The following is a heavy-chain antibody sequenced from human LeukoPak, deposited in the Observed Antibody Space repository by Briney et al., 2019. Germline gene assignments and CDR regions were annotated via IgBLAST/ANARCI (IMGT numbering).Heavy chain of an antibody. J-gene: IGHJ4*02. D-gene: IGHD3-22*01. CDR1: GCSFTSYW. V-gene: IGHV5-51*01. Sequence: GESLKISCKGSGCSFTSYWIGWVRQMPGKGLEWMGIIYPGDSDTRYSPSFQGQVTISADKSISTAYLQWSSLKASDTAMYYCARQGGGEYYDSSGYYLNYWGQGTLVTVSS. CDR2: IYPGDSDT. CDR3: ARQGGGEYYDSSGYYLNY.